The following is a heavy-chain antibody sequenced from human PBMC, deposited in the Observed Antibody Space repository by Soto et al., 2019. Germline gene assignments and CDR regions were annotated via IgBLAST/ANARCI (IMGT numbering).Heavy chain of an antibody. CDR3: ATSRISIAVAGETEYYFDY. J-gene: IGHJ4*02. V-gene: IGHV1-2*04. CDR1: GYIFTVYY. CDR2: INPNSGDT. Sequence: ASVKVSCKASGYIFTVYYMDWVRQAPGQGLEWMGWINPNSGDTNYTQKFQGWVTMTRDTSISTAYMELSRLRSDDTAVYYCATSRISIAVAGETEYYFDYWGQGTPVTVSS. D-gene: IGHD6-19*01.